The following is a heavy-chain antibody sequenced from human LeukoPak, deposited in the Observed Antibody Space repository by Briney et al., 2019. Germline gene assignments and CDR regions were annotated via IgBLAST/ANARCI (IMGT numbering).Heavy chain of an antibody. Sequence: ASVKVFCKASGYTFTGYYMHWVRQAPGQGLEWMGWINPNSGGTNYAQKFQGRVTMTRDTSISTAYMELSRLRSDDTAVYYCARPGPRGYSGYDFDYWGQGTLVTVSS. CDR3: ARPGPRGYSGYDFDY. J-gene: IGHJ4*02. D-gene: IGHD5-12*01. CDR2: INPNSGGT. V-gene: IGHV1-2*02. CDR1: GYTFTGYY.